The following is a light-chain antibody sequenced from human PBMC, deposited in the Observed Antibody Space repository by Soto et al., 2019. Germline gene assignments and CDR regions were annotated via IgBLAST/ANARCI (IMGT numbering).Light chain of an antibody. CDR1: QGISNW. CDR2: ESS. Sequence: DIQMTQSPSSLSGSVGDRVTITVLASQGISNWLAWYQQKPGKAPKVLIYESSLLQSGVPSRFSGSGSGTDFTLTISSLQPEDFATYYCQHFKSFPITFGQGTRLENK. CDR3: QHFKSFPIT. V-gene: IGKV1D-16*01. J-gene: IGKJ5*01.